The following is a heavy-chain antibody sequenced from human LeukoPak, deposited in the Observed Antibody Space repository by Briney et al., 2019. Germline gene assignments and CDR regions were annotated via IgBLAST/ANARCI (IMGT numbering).Heavy chain of an antibody. CDR3: ATYRQVLLPFDS. Sequence: PGGSLRLSCGASGFTFTYYGMHWVRQAPGKGLEWVTFVRADGSDRYYADSVRGRFTISRDNSKSTLSLQMNNLRAEDTAIYYRATYRQVLLPFDSWGQGTMVTVSS. J-gene: IGHJ4*02. CDR2: VRADGSDR. D-gene: IGHD2-8*02. CDR1: GFTFTYYG. V-gene: IGHV3-30*02.